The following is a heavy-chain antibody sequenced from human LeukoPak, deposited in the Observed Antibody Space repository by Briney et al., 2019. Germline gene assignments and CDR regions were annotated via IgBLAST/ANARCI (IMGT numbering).Heavy chain of an antibody. CDR3: ARGNRYCSSTSCREYFQY. V-gene: IGHV4-34*01. Sequence: SETLSLTCAVYGGSFSGYYWSWIRQPPGKGLEWIGEINHIGKTNYNPSLKSRVTISKDTSKKQFSLKLSSVTAADTAVYYCARGNRYCSSTSCREYFQYWGQGTLVTVSS. D-gene: IGHD2-2*01. CDR2: INHIGKT. J-gene: IGHJ1*01. CDR1: GGSFSGYY.